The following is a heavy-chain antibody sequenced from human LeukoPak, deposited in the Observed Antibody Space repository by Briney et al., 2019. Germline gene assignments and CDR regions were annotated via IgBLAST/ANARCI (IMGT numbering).Heavy chain of an antibody. V-gene: IGHV3-49*04. Sequence: PGGSLRLSCAASGFSVIGDRMNWVRQAPGKGLEWVGFIRSKAYGGTTEYAASVKGRFTISRDDSKSIAYLQMNSLKTEDTAVYYCTVYYSNYVGYYFDYWGQGTLVTVSS. D-gene: IGHD4-11*01. CDR1: GFSVIGDR. J-gene: IGHJ4*02. CDR2: IRSKAYGGTT. CDR3: TVYYSNYVGYYFDY.